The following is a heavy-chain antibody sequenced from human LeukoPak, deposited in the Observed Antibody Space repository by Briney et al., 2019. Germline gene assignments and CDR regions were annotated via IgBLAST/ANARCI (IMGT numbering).Heavy chain of an antibody. CDR1: GFTFRRYD. J-gene: IGHJ4*02. CDR2: ISGSGGST. Sequence: PGGSLRLSCGVWGFTFRRYDMRGVREARGKGGGGVSDISGSGGSTYYADSVKRRFPISRDNSKNTLYLQMHSLRAEDTAVYYCAKEGYSSGWYVGNYSDYWGQGTLVTVSS. V-gene: IGHV3-23*01. CDR3: AKEGYSSGWYVGNYSDY. D-gene: IGHD6-19*01.